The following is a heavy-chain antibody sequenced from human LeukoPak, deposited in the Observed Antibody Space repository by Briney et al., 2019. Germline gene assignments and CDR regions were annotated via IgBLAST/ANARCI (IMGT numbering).Heavy chain of an antibody. D-gene: IGHD6-13*01. CDR2: ISGSGGSS. CDR1: GFTFTSYA. CDR3: AKESDSSSWYEGYFDY. V-gene: IGHV3-23*01. J-gene: IGHJ4*02. Sequence: GGSLRLSCAASGFTFTSYAMTWVRQAPGKGLEWVSGISGSGGSSYYADSVKGRFTISRDNSKNTLYLQMNSLRAEDTAVYYCAKESDSSSWYEGYFDYWGQGTLVTVSP.